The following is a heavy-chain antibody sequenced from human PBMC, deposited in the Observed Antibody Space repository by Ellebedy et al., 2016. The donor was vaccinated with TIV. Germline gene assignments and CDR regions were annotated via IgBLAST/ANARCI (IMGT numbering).Heavy chain of an antibody. CDR2: IYSGGST. D-gene: IGHD3-10*01. Sequence: GESLKISCAASGFTFSSYGMHWVRQAPGKGLEWVSVIYSGGSTYYADSVKGRFTISRDNSKNTLYLQMNSLRAEDTAVYYCASEGISPVSYYYGMDVWGQGTTVTVSS. V-gene: IGHV3-66*01. J-gene: IGHJ6*02. CDR3: ASEGISPVSYYYGMDV. CDR1: GFTFSSYG.